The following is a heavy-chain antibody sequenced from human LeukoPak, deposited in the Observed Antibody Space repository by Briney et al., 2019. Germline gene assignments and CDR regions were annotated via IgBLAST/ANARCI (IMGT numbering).Heavy chain of an antibody. CDR1: GFTFSSYS. D-gene: IGHD1-20*01. J-gene: IGHJ4*02. CDR2: ISSSSSYI. Sequence: GGSLRLSCAASGFTFSSYSMNWVRQAPGKGLEWVSSISSSSSYIYYADSVKGRFTISRDNAKNSLYLQMNRLRAEDTAVYYCARDRDNWNDTYSDYWGQGTLVTVSS. V-gene: IGHV3-21*01. CDR3: ARDRDNWNDTYSDY.